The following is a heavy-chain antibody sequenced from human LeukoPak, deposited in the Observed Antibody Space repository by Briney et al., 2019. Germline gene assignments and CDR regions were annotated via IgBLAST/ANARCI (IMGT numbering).Heavy chain of an antibody. Sequence: GGSLRLSWAASGFTFSTYAMHWFGQAPGKGRGGVAFIHYDGGNEYNGDSVKGRFTISRDNSKNTLYLQMNSLRPEDTAVYYCARGLPSSTRTYNWFDPWGPGTLVTVSS. CDR2: IHYDGGNE. CDR1: GFTFSTYA. CDR3: ARGLPSSTRTYNWFDP. D-gene: IGHD2-2*01. V-gene: IGHV3-30*02. J-gene: IGHJ5*02.